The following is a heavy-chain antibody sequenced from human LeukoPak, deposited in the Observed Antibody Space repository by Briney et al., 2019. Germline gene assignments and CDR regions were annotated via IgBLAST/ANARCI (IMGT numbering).Heavy chain of an antibody. V-gene: IGHV4-39*07. CDR2: IFYSGST. D-gene: IGHD4-17*01. Sequence: SETLSLTCTVSGGSIGSGTYYWGWIRQSPGKGLEWIGSIFYSGSTNYNPSLKSRVTISVDTSKNQFSLKLSSVTAADTAVYYCARRPDYGDFGLRYYYYYMDVWGKGTTVTISS. CDR3: ARRPDYGDFGLRYYYYYMDV. J-gene: IGHJ6*03. CDR1: GGSIGSGTYY.